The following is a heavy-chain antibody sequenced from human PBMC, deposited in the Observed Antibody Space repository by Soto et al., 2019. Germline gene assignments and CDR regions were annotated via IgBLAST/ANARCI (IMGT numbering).Heavy chain of an antibody. Sequence: ASVKRSCKASGYTFSGYYMDWVRQDPRKGLEWMGWINPNSGGTNYAEKFQGRVTMTRDTSISTAYMELSRLRSDDTAVYYCARDPSWSSSQEDYYYYYGMDVWGQGTTVTVSS. CDR3: ARDPSWSSSQEDYYYYYGMDV. CDR2: INPNSGGT. V-gene: IGHV1-2*02. J-gene: IGHJ6*02. CDR1: GYTFSGYY. D-gene: IGHD6-6*01.